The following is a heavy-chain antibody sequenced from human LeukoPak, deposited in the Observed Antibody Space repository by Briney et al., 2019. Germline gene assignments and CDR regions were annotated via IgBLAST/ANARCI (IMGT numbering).Heavy chain of an antibody. V-gene: IGHV3-21*01. CDR1: GLTFSSYS. CDR2: ISSSSSYI. CDR3: ARDRSVNWFDP. D-gene: IGHD2-15*01. J-gene: IGHJ5*02. Sequence: PGGSLRLSCAASGLTFSSYSMNWVRQAPGKGLEWVSSISSSSSYIYYADSVKGRFTISRDNAKNSLYLQMNSLRAEDTAVYYCARDRSVNWFDPWGQGTLVTVSS.